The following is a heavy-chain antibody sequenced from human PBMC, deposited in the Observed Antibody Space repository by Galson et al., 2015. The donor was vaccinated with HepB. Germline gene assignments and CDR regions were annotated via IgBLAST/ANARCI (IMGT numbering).Heavy chain of an antibody. J-gene: IGHJ3*02. D-gene: IGHD1-26*01. CDR2: MNHSGST. CDR1: GGSFSDYY. V-gene: IGHV4-34*01. Sequence: SEPLSLTCAVYGGSFSDYYWTWIRQPPGKGLEWIGEMNHSGSTSANPSLKSRVTISVDTSKKLFSLKLSSVTAADTAVYYCARGLWDGDDAFDIWGQGTMVTVSS. CDR3: ARGLWDGDDAFDI.